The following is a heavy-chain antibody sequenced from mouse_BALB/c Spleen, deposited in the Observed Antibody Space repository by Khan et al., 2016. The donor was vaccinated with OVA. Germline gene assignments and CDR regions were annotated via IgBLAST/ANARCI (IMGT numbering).Heavy chain of an antibody. D-gene: IGHD2-14*01. V-gene: IGHV1-4*01. CDR3: VRDVAYHRNDCWFAY. CDR1: GYTFTSYT. CDR2: INPSTGYT. Sequence: QVHVKQSGAELARPGASVKMSCKASGYTFTSYTIHWIKLRPGQGLEWIGYINPSTGYTNYNQKFKDKATLTADKSSTPAYMETRSRTADASALCNFVRDVAYHRNDCWFAYWSPGTLVTVSA. J-gene: IGHJ3*01.